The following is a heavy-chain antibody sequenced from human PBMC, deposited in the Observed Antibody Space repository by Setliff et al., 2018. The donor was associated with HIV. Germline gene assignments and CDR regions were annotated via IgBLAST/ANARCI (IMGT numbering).Heavy chain of an antibody. CDR3: ASATVGGASPFDS. Sequence: LTCSVYGGSISRGGRYWGWIRQHPGRGLEWLGYVYYTGESFYKPSLGGRVTILQDKSKNQFSLELRSVTAADTAVYYCASATVGGASPFDSWGPGTLVTVSS. V-gene: IGHV4-31*03. J-gene: IGHJ4*02. D-gene: IGHD4-4*01. CDR2: VYYTGES. CDR1: GGSISRGGRY.